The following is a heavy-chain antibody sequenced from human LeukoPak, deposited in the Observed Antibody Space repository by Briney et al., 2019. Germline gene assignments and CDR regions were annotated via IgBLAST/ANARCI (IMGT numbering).Heavy chain of an antibody. D-gene: IGHD3-22*01. CDR3: ARTGCYYDSSGYSY. CDR2: IDWDDDK. Sequence: SGPALVKPTQTLILTCTFSGFSLTTRGMCVSWIRQPPGKALEWLARIDWDDDKFYNTSLKTRLTFSKDTSKNQVVLTMTNMDPVDTATYYCARTGCYYDSSGYSYWGQGTLVTVSS. V-gene: IGHV2-70*17. CDR1: GFSLTTRGMC. J-gene: IGHJ4*02.